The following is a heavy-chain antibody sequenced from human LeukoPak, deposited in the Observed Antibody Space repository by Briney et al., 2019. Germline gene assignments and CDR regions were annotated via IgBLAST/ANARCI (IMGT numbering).Heavy chain of an antibody. CDR2: IRSEAISYAT. D-gene: IGHD2-21*02. V-gene: IGHV3-73*01. Sequence: GGSLKLSCAASGFTFSGSAMHWVRQASGKGLEWVGRIRSEAISYATAYAASVRGRFTISRYDSKTTAYMQMNSLKTEDTAVYYCTSDCGGDCYDNYWGQGTLVTVSS. CDR1: GFTFSGSA. J-gene: IGHJ4*02. CDR3: TSDCGGDCYDNY.